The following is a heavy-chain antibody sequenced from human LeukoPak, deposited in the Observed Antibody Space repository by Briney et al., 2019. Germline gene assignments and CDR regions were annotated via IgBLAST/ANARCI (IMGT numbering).Heavy chain of an antibody. V-gene: IGHV1-69*13. CDR3: ARDKSSIFGVVTRNWFDP. D-gene: IGHD3-3*01. J-gene: IGHJ5*02. CDR1: GGTFSSYA. Sequence: SVKVSCKASGGTFSSYAISWVRQAPGQGLEWVGGIIPIFGTANYAQKFQGRVTITADESTSTAYMELSSLRSEDTAVYYCARDKSSIFGVVTRNWFDPWGQGTLVTVSS. CDR2: IIPIFGTA.